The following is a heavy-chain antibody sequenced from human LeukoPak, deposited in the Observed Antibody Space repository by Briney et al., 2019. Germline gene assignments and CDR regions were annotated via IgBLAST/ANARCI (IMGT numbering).Heavy chain of an antibody. CDR3: ARDSAATRGSNSPYDSNVL. CDR1: GYPVTDNY. V-gene: IGHV1-2*02. D-gene: IGHD1-26*01. J-gene: IGHJ3*01. Sequence: ASMKVSCKASGYPVTDNYMNWLRQAPGQGLEWLGWIKPDSGATKFAEKFQDRGAMTRDTSITTAYLELSGLTFDDTATYYCARDSAATRGSNSPYDSNVLWGQGTLVTVSS. CDR2: IKPDSGAT.